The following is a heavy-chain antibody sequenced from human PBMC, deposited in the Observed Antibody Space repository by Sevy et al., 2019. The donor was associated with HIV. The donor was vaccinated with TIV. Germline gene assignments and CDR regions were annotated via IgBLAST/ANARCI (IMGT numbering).Heavy chain of an antibody. Sequence: GGSLRLSCAASGFTFSSYALSWVRQAPGKGLEWVSSISGSGGFTYYADSVKGRFTISRDNSKNMLDLQMNSLRAEDTAVYYCAKEDKDGYNGWGQGTLVTVSS. D-gene: IGHD5-12*01. V-gene: IGHV3-23*01. J-gene: IGHJ4*02. CDR1: GFTFSSYA. CDR2: ISGSGGFT. CDR3: AKEDKDGYNG.